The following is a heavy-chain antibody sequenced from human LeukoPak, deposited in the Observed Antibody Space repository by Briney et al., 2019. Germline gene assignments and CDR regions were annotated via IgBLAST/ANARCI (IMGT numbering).Heavy chain of an antibody. Sequence: SETLSLTCTVSGGSISSYYWSWIRQPAGKGLEWIGRIYTSGSTNYNPSLKSRVTMSVDTSKNQFSLKLSSVAAADTAVYYCARAYYYGSGYYFDYWGQGTLVAVSS. CDR2: IYTSGST. J-gene: IGHJ4*02. CDR1: GGSISSYY. D-gene: IGHD3-10*01. V-gene: IGHV4-4*07. CDR3: ARAYYYGSGYYFDY.